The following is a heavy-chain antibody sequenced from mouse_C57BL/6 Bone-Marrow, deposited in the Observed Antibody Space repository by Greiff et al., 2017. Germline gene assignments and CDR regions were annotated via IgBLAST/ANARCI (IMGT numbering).Heavy chain of an antibody. CDR3: ARMYTDDAMDY. CDR1: GYPFTGYF. Sequence: EVQLQESGPGLVKPGDSVKISCKASGYPFTGYFMNWVLQSHGKSLEWIGCINPYNGDPFYNQKFKGKATLTVDKSSSTAHMESRRLTSEDSAVYYCARMYTDDAMDYWGQGTSVTVSS. CDR2: INPYNGDP. D-gene: IGHD1-1*01. V-gene: IGHV1-20*01. J-gene: IGHJ4*01.